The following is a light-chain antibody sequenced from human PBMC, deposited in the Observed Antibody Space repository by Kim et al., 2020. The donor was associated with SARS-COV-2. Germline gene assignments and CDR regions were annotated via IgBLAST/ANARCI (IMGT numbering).Light chain of an antibody. J-gene: IGKJ4*01. CDR3: QQYGNSPFT. CDR2: GAS. V-gene: IGKV3-20*01. CDR1: QSVSGSY. Sequence: EIVLTQSPGTLSLSPGERATLSCRASQSVSGSYLAWYQQKPAQAPRLLIYGASSRATGVPDRFSGRESGTDFSLTIDRLEPEDFAVYYCQQYGNSPFTFGGGTKVDIK.